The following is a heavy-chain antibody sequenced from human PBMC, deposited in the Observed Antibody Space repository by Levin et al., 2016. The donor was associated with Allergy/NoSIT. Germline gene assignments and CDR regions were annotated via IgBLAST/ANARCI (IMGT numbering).Heavy chain of an antibody. V-gene: IGHV3-30*03. CDR2: ISYDGIGK. D-gene: IGHD3-10*01. CDR3: VRDYNYGSGSYYGQFDY. J-gene: IGHJ4*02. CDR1: GFTFSTHG. Sequence: GESLKISCAASGFTFSTHGMNWVRQAPGKGLEWVSFISYDGIGKFYADSVTGRFTISRDNAKNTLYLQMNILRAEDTAVYYCVRDYNYGSGSYYGQFDYWGQGTLVTVSS.